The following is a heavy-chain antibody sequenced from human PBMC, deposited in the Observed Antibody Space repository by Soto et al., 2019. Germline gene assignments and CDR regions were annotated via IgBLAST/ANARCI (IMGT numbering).Heavy chain of an antibody. CDR3: AKDRSRSSSFIPYFDY. Sequence: GGSLRLSCAASGITFSTYWMHWVRQAPGKGLLWVSRINSDGSTTSYADSVKGRFTISRDNAKNTLYLQMNSLRAEDTAVYYCAKDRSRSSSFIPYFDYWGQGTLVTVSS. V-gene: IGHV3-74*01. CDR2: INSDGSTT. CDR1: GITFSTYW. J-gene: IGHJ4*02. D-gene: IGHD6-13*01.